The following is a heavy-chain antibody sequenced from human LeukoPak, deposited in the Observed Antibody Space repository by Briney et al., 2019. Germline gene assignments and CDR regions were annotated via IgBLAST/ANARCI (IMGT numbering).Heavy chain of an antibody. Sequence: SETLSLTCAVYGGSFSGYYWSWIRQPPGKGLEWIGEINHSGSTNYNPSLKSRVTISVDTSKNQFSLKLSSVTAADTAVYYCARGSSGWYSHDYWGQGTLVTVFS. CDR3: ARGSSGWYSHDY. D-gene: IGHD6-19*01. V-gene: IGHV4-34*01. CDR2: INHSGST. CDR1: GGSFSGYY. J-gene: IGHJ4*02.